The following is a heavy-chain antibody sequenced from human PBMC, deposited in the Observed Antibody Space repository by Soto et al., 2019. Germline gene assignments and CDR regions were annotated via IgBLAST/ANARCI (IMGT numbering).Heavy chain of an antibody. J-gene: IGHJ4*02. CDR1: GFPFSNYA. V-gene: IGHV3-23*01. CDR2: VSGDGDET. Sequence: GGSLRLSGAASGFPFSNYAMSWVRQAPGKGLEWVSVVSGDGDETYYADSVKGRFTISRDNAKNSLSLQMNSLRAEDTAVYFCARDNRGTFDYWSQGALVTVFS. D-gene: IGHD7-27*01. CDR3: ARDNRGTFDY.